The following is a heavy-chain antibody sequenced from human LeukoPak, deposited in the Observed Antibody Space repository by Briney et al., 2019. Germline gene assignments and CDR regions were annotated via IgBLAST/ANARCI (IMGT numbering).Heavy chain of an antibody. CDR2: INHSGST. D-gene: IGHD6-13*01. V-gene: IGHV4-34*01. CDR1: GGSFSGYY. CDR3: AARSDSSSWYRLDP. J-gene: IGHJ5*02. Sequence: SETLSLTCAVYGGSFSGYYWSWIRQPPGKGLEWIGEINHSGSTNYNPSLKSRVTMSVDTSKNQFSLKLSSVTAADTAVYYCAARSDSSSWYRLDPWGQGTLVTVSS.